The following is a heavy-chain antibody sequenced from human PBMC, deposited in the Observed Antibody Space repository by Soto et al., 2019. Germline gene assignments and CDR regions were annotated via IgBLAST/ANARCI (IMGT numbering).Heavy chain of an antibody. CDR1: GYTFTSYD. CDR2: MNPNTGKT. J-gene: IGHJ6*02. V-gene: IGHV1-8*01. CDR3: ASKNTIAARRRRDYYYGMDV. Sequence: VSSVKVSCKASGYTFTSYDINWVRQASGQGLEWMGWMNPNTGKTGYAQKFQGRVTMTRDISISTAYMELTSLTSEDTAVYYCASKNTIAARRRRDYYYGMDVWGQGTTVTVSS. D-gene: IGHD6-6*01.